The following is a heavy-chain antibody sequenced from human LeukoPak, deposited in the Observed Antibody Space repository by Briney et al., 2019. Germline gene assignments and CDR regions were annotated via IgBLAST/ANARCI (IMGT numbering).Heavy chain of an antibody. J-gene: IGHJ4*02. V-gene: IGHV4-34*01. CDR3: ARGQNFYRLPFDY. CDR1: GGSFSGNY. D-gene: IGHD3-16*02. Sequence: SETLSLTCAVYGGSFSGNYWSWIRQPPGKGLEWIGEINHSGSTNYNPSLKSRVTISVDTSKNQFSLKLSSVTAADTAVYYCARGQNFYRLPFDYWGQGTLVTVSS. CDR2: INHSGST.